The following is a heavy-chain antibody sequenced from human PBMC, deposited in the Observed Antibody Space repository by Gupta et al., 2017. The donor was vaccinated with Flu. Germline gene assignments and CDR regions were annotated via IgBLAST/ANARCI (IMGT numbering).Heavy chain of an antibody. V-gene: IGHV3-48*03. CDR2: ISISGTTT. CDR3: AREVSGDAFDI. J-gene: IGHJ3*02. CDR1: GFAFNTYE. D-gene: IGHD6-6*01. Sequence: EVQVVESGGGLVQPGGSLRLSCAASGFAFNTYEMNWVRQAPGKGLEWVSYISISGTTTYYADSVKGRFTISRDNAKSSLYLHMSSLRAEDTAVYYCAREVSGDAFDIWGQGTKVTVSA.